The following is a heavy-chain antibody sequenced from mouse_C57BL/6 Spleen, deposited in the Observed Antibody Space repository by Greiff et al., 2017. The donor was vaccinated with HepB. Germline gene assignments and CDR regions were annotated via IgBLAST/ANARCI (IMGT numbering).Heavy chain of an antibody. Sequence: QVQLQQSGAELVRPGASVTLSCKASGYTFTDYEMRWVKQTPVHGLEWIGAIDPETGGTAYNQKFKGKAILTADKSSSTAYMELRSLTSEDSAVYYCTRYYDYDSAWFAYWGQGTLVTVSA. D-gene: IGHD2-4*01. V-gene: IGHV1-15*01. CDR1: GYTFTDYE. J-gene: IGHJ3*01. CDR2: IDPETGGT. CDR3: TRYYDYDSAWFAY.